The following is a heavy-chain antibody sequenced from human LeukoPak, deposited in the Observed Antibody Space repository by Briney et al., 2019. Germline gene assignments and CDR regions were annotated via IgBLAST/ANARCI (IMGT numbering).Heavy chain of an antibody. D-gene: IGHD3-22*01. CDR1: GYTFTDYY. CDR3: ARAGVWDYSDSSGYHNAAFDI. Sequence: ASVKFSCKASGYTFTDYYMHWVRQASGQGLEWRGFINPSSGGTNYAQKFQGRGTVTRDTSISTGYMDLSRLRSDDTAVYYCARAGVWDYSDSSGYHNAAFDIWGQGTMATVSS. J-gene: IGHJ3*02. CDR2: INPSSGGT. V-gene: IGHV1-2*02.